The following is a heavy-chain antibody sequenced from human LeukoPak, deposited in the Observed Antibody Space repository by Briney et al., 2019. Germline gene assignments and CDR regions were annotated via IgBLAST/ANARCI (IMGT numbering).Heavy chain of an antibody. V-gene: IGHV1-18*01. CDR2: ISAYNGNT. J-gene: IGHJ6*03. Sequence: GASVKVSCKASGYTFTSYGISWVRQAPGQGLEWMGWISAYNGNTNYAQKLQGRVTMTTDTSTSTAYMELRSLRSDDTAVYHCARDPSSSITMVRGVEYYYYYMDVWGKGTTVTVSS. D-gene: IGHD3-10*01. CDR1: GYTFTSYG. CDR3: ARDPSSSITMVRGVEYYYYYMDV.